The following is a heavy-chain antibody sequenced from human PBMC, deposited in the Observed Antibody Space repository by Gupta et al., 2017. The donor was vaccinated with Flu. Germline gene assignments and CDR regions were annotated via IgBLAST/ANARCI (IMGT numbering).Heavy chain of an antibody. CDR1: GFTFSSYG. CDR2: ISYDGSNK. J-gene: IGHJ4*02. Sequence: QVQLVESGGGVVQPGRSLRLSCAASGFTFSSYGMHWVRQAPGKGLEWVAVISYDGSNKYYADSEKGRFTISRDNSKNTLYLQMNSLRAEDTAVYYCAKAPGMTTVTTPTDYWGQGTLVTVSS. D-gene: IGHD4-17*01. V-gene: IGHV3-30*18. CDR3: AKAPGMTTVTTPTDY.